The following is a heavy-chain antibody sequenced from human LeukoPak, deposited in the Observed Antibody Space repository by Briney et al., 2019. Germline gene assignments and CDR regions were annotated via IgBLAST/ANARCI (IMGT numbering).Heavy chain of an antibody. D-gene: IGHD3-22*01. CDR1: GFTFSSYG. CDR3: AKGEGRYYDSSGYPAAF. J-gene: IGHJ4*02. CDR2: ISYDGSNK. Sequence: GGSLRLSCAASGFTFSSYGMHWVRQAPGKGLEWVAVISYDGSNKYYADSVKGRFTISRDNSKNTLYLQMNSLRAEDTAVYYCAKGEGRYYDSSGYPAAFWGQGTLVTVSS. V-gene: IGHV3-30*18.